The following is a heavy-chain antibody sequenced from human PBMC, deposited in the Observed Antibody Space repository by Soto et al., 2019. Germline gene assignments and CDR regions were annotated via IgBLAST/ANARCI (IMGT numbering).Heavy chain of an antibody. D-gene: IGHD6-13*01. Sequence: LRLSCAASGFTFSSYWMHWVRQAPGKGLVWVSRINSDGSSTNYADSVKGRFTISRDNAKNTLYLQMNSLRAEDTAVYYCARGVVAGTFIDYWGQGTLVTVSS. V-gene: IGHV3-74*01. CDR3: ARGVVAGTFIDY. CDR1: GFTFSSYW. J-gene: IGHJ4*02. CDR2: INSDGSST.